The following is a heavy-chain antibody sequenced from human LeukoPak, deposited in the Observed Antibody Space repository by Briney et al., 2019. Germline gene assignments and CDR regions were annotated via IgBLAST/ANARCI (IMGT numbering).Heavy chain of an antibody. D-gene: IGHD3-10*01. CDR2: ISPNSGNT. Sequence: GASVKVSCKASGYTFTGYDINWVRQATGQGLEWMGWISPNSGNTGYAQKFQGRVTMTRNTSISTAYMELSSLRSEDTAVYYCARGTVGPLWFGGYWGQGTLVTVSS. CDR1: GYTFTGYD. CDR3: ARGTVGPLWFGGY. J-gene: IGHJ4*02. V-gene: IGHV1-8*01.